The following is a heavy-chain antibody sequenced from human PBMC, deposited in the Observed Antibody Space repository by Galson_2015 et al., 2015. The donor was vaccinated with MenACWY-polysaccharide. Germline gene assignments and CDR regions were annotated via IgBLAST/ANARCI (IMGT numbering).Heavy chain of an antibody. V-gene: IGHV1-2*02. J-gene: IGHJ4*02. CDR3: TRDRGSNNGYY. D-gene: IGHD3-22*01. Sequence: SVKVSCKASGYTFTDYFIHWVRQAPGQGLEWMGWINPTSGNTKHKQKFQGRVTTTRDRSISTVYMELSKLRADDTAVYYCTRDRGSNNGYYWGQGTLVTVSS. CDR1: GYTFTDYF. CDR2: INPTSGNT.